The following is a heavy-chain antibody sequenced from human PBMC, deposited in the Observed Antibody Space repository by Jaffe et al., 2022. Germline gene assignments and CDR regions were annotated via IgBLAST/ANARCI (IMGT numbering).Heavy chain of an antibody. D-gene: IGHD6-19*01. CDR3: ARGLAVAGSPP. Sequence: QVQLQQWGAGLLKPSETLSLTCAVYGGSFSGYYWSWIRQPPGKGLEWIGEINHSGSTNYNPSLKSRVTISVDTSKNQFSLKVSSVTAADTAVYYCARGLAVAGSPPWGQGTLVTVSS. V-gene: IGHV4-34*01. CDR1: GGSFSGYY. J-gene: IGHJ5*02. CDR2: INHSGST.